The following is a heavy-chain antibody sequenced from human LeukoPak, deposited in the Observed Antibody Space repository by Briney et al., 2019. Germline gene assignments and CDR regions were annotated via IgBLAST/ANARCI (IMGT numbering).Heavy chain of an antibody. Sequence: PGRSLRLSCAASGFTFDDYAMHWVRQAPGKGLEWVSGISWNSGSIGYADSVKGRFTISRDNSKNTLYLQMNSLRAEDTAVYYCAKGDGGSYQYYFDYWGQGTLVTVSS. CDR1: GFTFDDYA. D-gene: IGHD1-26*01. CDR3: AKGDGGSYQYYFDY. CDR2: ISWNSGSI. J-gene: IGHJ4*02. V-gene: IGHV3-9*01.